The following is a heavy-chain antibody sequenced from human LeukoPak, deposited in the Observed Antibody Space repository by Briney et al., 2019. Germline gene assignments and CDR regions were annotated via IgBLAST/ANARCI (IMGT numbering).Heavy chain of an antibody. J-gene: IGHJ4*02. V-gene: IGHV3-48*03. CDR3: ARVRSAAAGPLDY. Sequence: GGSLRLSCAASGFTFSSYEMNWVRQAPGKGLEWVSYISSSGSTIYYADSVKGRFTISRDNAKNSLYLQMNSLRADDTAVYHCARVRSAAAGPLDYWGQGTLVTVSS. CDR2: ISSSGSTI. D-gene: IGHD6-13*01. CDR1: GFTFSSYE.